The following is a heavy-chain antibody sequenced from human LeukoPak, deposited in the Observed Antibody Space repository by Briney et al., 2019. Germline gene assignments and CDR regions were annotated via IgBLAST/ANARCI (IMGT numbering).Heavy chain of an antibody. J-gene: IGHJ4*02. CDR1: GFTFSSYA. CDR2: ISYDGSNK. CDR3: ARDRFGELLPDY. V-gene: IGHV3-30-3*01. Sequence: PGGSLRLSCAASGFTFSSYAMHWVRQAPGKGLEWVAVISYDGSNKYYADSVKGRFTISRDNSKNTLYLQMNSLRAEDTAVYYCARDRFGELLPDYWGQGTLVTVSS. D-gene: IGHD3-10*01.